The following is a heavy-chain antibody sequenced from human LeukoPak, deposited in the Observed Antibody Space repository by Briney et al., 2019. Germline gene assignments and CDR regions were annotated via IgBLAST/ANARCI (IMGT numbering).Heavy chain of an antibody. CDR1: GYTFTSYD. CDR2: MNPNSGNT. V-gene: IGHV1-8*01. J-gene: IGHJ6*02. Sequence: GASVKVSCKASGYTFTSYDINWVRQATGQGLEWMGWMNPNSGNTGYAQKFQGRVTMTRNTSISTAYMELGSLRSEDTAVYYCARWGDCGGDCTHYYYYGMDVWGQGTTVTVSS. CDR3: ARWGDCGGDCTHYYYYGMDV. D-gene: IGHD2-21*02.